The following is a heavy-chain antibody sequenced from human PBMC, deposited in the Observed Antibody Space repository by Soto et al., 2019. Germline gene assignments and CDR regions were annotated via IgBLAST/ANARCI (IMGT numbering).Heavy chain of an antibody. Sequence: SETLSLSCAVYGRCFSGYYWSWIRQPPGKGLEWIGEINHSGSTNYNPSLKSRVTISVDTSKNQFSLKLSSVTPADTAVYYCARARRGFWSGYGPSFDPWGQGTLVTVSS. V-gene: IGHV4-34*01. CDR1: GRCFSGYY. J-gene: IGHJ5*02. CDR3: ARARRGFWSGYGPSFDP. D-gene: IGHD3-3*01. CDR2: INHSGST.